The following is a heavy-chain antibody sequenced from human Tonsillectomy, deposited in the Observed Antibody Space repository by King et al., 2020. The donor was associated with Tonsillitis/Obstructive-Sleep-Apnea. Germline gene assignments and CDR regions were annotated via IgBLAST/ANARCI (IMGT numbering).Heavy chain of an antibody. V-gene: IGHV3-30*04. J-gene: IGHJ6*02. D-gene: IGHD3-3*01. CDR3: AREGLRFLEWRYGMDV. Sequence: VQLVESGGGVVQPGRSLRLSCAASGFTFSSYAMHWVRQAPGKGLEWVAVISYDGSNKYYADSVKGRFTISRDNSNNTLYLQMNSLRAEDTAVYYCAREGLRFLEWRYGMDVWGQGTTVTVSS. CDR2: ISYDGSNK. CDR1: GFTFSSYA.